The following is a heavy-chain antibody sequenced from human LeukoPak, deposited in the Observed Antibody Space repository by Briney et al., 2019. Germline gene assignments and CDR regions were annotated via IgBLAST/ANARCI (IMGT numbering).Heavy chain of an antibody. J-gene: IGHJ5*02. CDR1: GFTFSSYA. D-gene: IGHD3/OR15-3a*01. Sequence: GGSLRLSCAASGFTFSSYAMSWVRQAPGKGLQWVSAISGSVDNAYYADSVKGRFTISRDNSKNTLYLQMNSLRAEDTAVYYCAKDSRTFDPWGQGTLVTVSS. CDR2: ISGSVDNA. V-gene: IGHV3-23*01. CDR3: AKDSRTFDP.